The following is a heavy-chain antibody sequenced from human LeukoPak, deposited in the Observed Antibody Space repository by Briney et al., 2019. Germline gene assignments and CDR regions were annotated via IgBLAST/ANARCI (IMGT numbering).Heavy chain of an antibody. CDR1: GDSISSRSYY. V-gene: IGHV4-39*07. J-gene: IGHJ6*03. Sequence: SETLSLTCTVSGDSISSRSYYWGWIRQPPGKGLEWIGEINHSGSTNYNPSLKSRVTISVDTSKNQFSLKLSSVTAADTAVYYCARGGGLFNYYYYMDVWGKGTTVTVSS. D-gene: IGHD2-15*01. CDR3: ARGGGLFNYYYYMDV. CDR2: INHSGST.